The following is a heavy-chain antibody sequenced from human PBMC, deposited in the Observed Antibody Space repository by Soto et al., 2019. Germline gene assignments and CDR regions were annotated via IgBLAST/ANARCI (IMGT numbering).Heavy chain of an antibody. CDR2: ISGSGGST. J-gene: IGHJ3*02. CDR3: ARDGSTWGPRRGMVRGPINAFDI. D-gene: IGHD3-10*01. Sequence: PGGSLRLSCAASGFTFSSYAMSWVRQAPGKGLEWVSAISGSGGSTYYADSVKGRFTISRDNSKNTLYLQMNSLRAEDTAVYYCARDGSTWGPRRGMVRGPINAFDIWGQGTMVTVSS. CDR1: GFTFSSYA. V-gene: IGHV3-23*01.